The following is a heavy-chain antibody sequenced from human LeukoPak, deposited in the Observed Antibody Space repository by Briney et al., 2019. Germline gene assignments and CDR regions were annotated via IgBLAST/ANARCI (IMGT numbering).Heavy chain of an antibody. Sequence: TGGSLRLSCAASGFTFSNAWMSWVRQAPGKGLEWVGRIKSKTDGGTTDYAAPVKGRFTISRDDSKNTLYLQMNSLKTEDTAVYYCTTRTAYYDFWSGYYFDYWGQGTLVTVSS. D-gene: IGHD3-3*01. CDR3: TTRTAYYDFWSGYYFDY. CDR1: GFTFSNAW. J-gene: IGHJ4*02. V-gene: IGHV3-15*01. CDR2: IKSKTDGGTT.